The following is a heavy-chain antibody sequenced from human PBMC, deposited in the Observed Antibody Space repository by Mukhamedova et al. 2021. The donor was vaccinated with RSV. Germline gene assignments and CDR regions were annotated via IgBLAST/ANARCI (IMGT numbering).Heavy chain of an antibody. CDR2: IYSDGRT. CDR3: ATTRRVGVTGREYYYMDA. Sequence: QSTWGGLEWVSLIYSDGRTYYADSVKGRFSISRDSSRNTLYLQMNRLTAEDSAVYYCATTRRVGVTGREYYYMDAWGKGTTVSGSS. V-gene: IGHV3-53*01. J-gene: IGHJ6*03. D-gene: IGHD2-8*02.